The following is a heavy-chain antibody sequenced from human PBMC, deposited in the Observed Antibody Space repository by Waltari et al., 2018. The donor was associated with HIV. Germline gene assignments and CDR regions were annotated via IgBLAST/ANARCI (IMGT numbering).Heavy chain of an antibody. Sequence: LVESRGSLIQNGGHVRVDWARPRIILRDYSTPRGRQAPGKGLEWVAFIHYDGTNVYYVHSVKGRFTISRDNAKNTLYLQMNSLRAEDTAVYYCAKGASGRPFDPWGQG. CDR3: AKGASGRPFDP. CDR1: RIILRDYS. CDR2: IHYDGTNV. V-gene: IGHV3-30*02. J-gene: IGHJ5*02. D-gene: IGHD3-10*01.